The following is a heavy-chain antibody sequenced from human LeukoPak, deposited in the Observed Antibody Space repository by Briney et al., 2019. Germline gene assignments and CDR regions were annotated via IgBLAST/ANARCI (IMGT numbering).Heavy chain of an antibody. J-gene: IGHJ4*02. D-gene: IGHD2-2*01. CDR3: ARGPTYQPIDS. CDR1: GGSISSSNW. V-gene: IGHV4-4*02. Sequence: SGTLSLTCAVSGGSISSSNWWSWVRQPPGKGLDWIASIHYSGTTYYNPSLKSRVTISVDTSKNHFSLKLSSVTAADTAVYYCARGPTYQPIDSWGQGTLVTVSS. CDR2: IHYSGTT.